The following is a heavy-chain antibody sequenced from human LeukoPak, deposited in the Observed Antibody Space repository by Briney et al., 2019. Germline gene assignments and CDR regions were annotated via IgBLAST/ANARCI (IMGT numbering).Heavy chain of an antibody. CDR1: GGSISSSNW. CDR2: IYHSGST. D-gene: IGHD6-13*01. J-gene: IGHJ6*03. V-gene: IGHV4-4*02. CDR3: ARDDSSSWSLYHYYMDV. Sequence: SETLSLTCAVSGGSISSSNWWSWVRQPPGKGLEWIGEIYHSGSTNYNPSLKSRVTISVDKSKNQFSLKLSSVTAADTAVYYCARDDSSSWSLYHYYMDVWGKGTTVTVSS.